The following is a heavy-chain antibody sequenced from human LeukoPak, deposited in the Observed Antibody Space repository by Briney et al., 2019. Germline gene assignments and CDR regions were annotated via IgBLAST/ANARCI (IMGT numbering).Heavy chain of an antibody. J-gene: IGHJ6*02. D-gene: IGHD3-10*01. CDR3: AREVSTMVRGVIGLMDV. Sequence: SETLSLTCTVSGGSISSYYWSWIRQPPGKGLEWIGYIYYSGSTNYNPSLKSRVPISVDTSKNQFSLKLSSVTAADTAVYYCAREVSTMVRGVIGLMDVWGQGTTVTVSS. CDR1: GGSISSYY. V-gene: IGHV4-59*01. CDR2: IYYSGST.